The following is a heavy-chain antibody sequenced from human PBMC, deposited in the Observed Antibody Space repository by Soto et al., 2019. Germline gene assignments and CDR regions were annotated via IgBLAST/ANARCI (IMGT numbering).Heavy chain of an antibody. J-gene: IGHJ6*02. Sequence: PGGSLRLSCAASGFTFSSYAMSWVRQAPGKGLEWVSAISGSGGSTYYADSVKGRFTISRDNSKNTLYLQMNSLRAEDTAVYYCARGSSGWSMGGYYYYGMDVWGQGTTVTVSS. CDR2: ISGSGGST. CDR1: GFTFSSYA. D-gene: IGHD6-19*01. V-gene: IGHV3-23*01. CDR3: ARGSSGWSMGGYYYYGMDV.